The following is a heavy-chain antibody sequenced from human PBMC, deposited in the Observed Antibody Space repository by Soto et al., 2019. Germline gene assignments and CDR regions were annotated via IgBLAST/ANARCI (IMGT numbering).Heavy chain of an antibody. D-gene: IGHD3-10*01. Sequence: GGSLRLSCAASGFTFSSYGMHWVRQAPGKGLEWVAVISYDGSNKYYADSVKGRFTISRDNSKNTLYLQMNSLRAEDTAVYYCAKGGYGSGSYYNVLRSYYGMDVWGQGTTVTVSS. V-gene: IGHV3-30*18. CDR2: ISYDGSNK. CDR1: GFTFSSYG. CDR3: AKGGYGSGSYYNVLRSYYGMDV. J-gene: IGHJ6*02.